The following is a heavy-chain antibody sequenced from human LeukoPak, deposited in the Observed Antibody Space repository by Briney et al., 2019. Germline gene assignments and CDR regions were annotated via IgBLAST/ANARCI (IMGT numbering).Heavy chain of an antibody. CDR1: GFTFSNYA. CDR3: ARDRYDYLWGSYRYGLSPHLDY. J-gene: IGHJ4*02. D-gene: IGHD3-16*02. Sequence: SGGSLRLSCAASGFTFSNYAMHWVRQAPGKGLEWVAVISYDGSNKYYADSVKGRFTISRDTSKNTLYLQMNSLRAEDTAVYYCARDRYDYLWGSYRYGLSPHLDYWGQGTLVTVSS. V-gene: IGHV3-30*04. CDR2: ISYDGSNK.